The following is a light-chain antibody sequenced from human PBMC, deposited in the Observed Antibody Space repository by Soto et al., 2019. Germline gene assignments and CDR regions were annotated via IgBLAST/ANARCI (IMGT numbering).Light chain of an antibody. Sequence: SYELTQPPSVSVAPGSTASIACGGNNIGSISVHWYQQKPGQAPVLVISYDTDRPSGIPERFSASNSGNTATLTISRVEAGDEADYYCPVWDTTRDHQVFGGGTKLTVL. CDR2: YDT. CDR1: NIGSIS. CDR3: PVWDTTRDHQV. J-gene: IGLJ3*02. V-gene: IGLV3-21*04.